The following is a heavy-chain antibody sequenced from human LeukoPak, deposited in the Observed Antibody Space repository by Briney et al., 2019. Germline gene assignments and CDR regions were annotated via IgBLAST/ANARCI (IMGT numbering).Heavy chain of an antibody. CDR3: AREGELGRFNALDV. Sequence: GGSLRLSCVTSVFTFRTHEMNWVRQAPGKGLEWIAYISDSYVTHYAESVKGRFTVSRDNAKSSVYLQMNSLRAEDTAMYFCAREGELGRFNALDVWGQGTMITASS. D-gene: IGHD1-26*01. J-gene: IGHJ3*01. CDR1: VFTFRTHE. V-gene: IGHV3-48*03. CDR2: ISDSYVT.